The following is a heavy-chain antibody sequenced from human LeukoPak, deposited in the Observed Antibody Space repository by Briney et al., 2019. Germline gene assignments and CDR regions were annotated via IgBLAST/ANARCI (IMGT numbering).Heavy chain of an antibody. CDR2: GSGIST. D-gene: IGHD5-18*01. CDR3: VKGGTNGYSYDSSFDF. Sequence: GGSLRLSCAASGFTFSNYAMSWVRLAPGKGLEWVSGGSGISTYYADSVKGRFTIFRDNSKNTLFLQMNSLRAEDTAVYYCVKGGTNGYSYDSSFDFWGQGTLVTVSS. J-gene: IGHJ4*02. CDR1: GFTFSNYA. V-gene: IGHV3-23*01.